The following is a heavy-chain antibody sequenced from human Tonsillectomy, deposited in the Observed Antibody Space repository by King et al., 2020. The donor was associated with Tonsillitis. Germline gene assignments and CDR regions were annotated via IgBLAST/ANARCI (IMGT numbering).Heavy chain of an antibody. V-gene: IGHV3-74*01. CDR1: GFTFSNYW. CDR2: INVDGSST. D-gene: IGHD6-19*01. Sequence: VQLVESGGGLVQPGGSLRLSCAASGFTFSNYWMHWVRQAPGKGLVWVSHINVDGSSTRYADSVKGRLTISRDNAKNTLYLQMNSLRAEDTAVYYCARDLRSSGWYIDYWGQGTLVTVSS. J-gene: IGHJ4*02. CDR3: ARDLRSSGWYIDY.